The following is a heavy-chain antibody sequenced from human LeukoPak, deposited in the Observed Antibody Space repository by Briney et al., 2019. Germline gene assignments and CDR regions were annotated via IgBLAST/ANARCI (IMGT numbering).Heavy chain of an antibody. CDR3: AGVPEQQMVQSFDY. Sequence: ASVKVSCKASGYTFTGYYMHWVRQAPGQGLEWMGWINPNSGGTNYAQKFQGRVTMTRDTSISTAYMELSRLRSDDTAVYYCAGVPEQQMVQSFDYWGQGTLVTVSS. D-gene: IGHD6-13*01. J-gene: IGHJ4*02. CDR2: INPNSGGT. CDR1: GYTFTGYY. V-gene: IGHV1-2*02.